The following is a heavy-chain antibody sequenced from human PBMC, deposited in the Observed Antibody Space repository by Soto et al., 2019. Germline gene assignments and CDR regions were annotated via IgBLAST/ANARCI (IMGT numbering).Heavy chain of an antibody. J-gene: IGHJ4*02. D-gene: IGHD2-2*01. V-gene: IGHV3-30-3*01. CDR1: GFTFSSYA. Sequence: QVQLVESGGGVVQPGRSLRLSCAASGFTFSSYAMHWVRQAPGKGLEWVAVISYDGSNKYYADSVKGRFTISRDNSKNTLYLQMNSLRAEDTAVYYCARTIVLVPAAYDYWGQGTLVTDSS. CDR2: ISYDGSNK. CDR3: ARTIVLVPAAYDY.